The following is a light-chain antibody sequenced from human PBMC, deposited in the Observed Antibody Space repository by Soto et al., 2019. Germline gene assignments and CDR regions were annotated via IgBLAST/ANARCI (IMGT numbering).Light chain of an antibody. CDR3: QQYNNWPLT. Sequence: EIVMTQSPATLSVSPGERATLSCRASQSVYSNLAWYQQKPGQAPRLLIYGTSTRATGIPARFSGSGSGTEFSLTISSLQSEDFAVYYCQQYNNWPLTLGGGTKVESK. J-gene: IGKJ4*01. CDR2: GTS. CDR1: QSVYSN. V-gene: IGKV3-15*01.